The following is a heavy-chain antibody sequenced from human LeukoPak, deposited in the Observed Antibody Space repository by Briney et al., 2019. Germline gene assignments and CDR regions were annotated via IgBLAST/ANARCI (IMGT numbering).Heavy chain of an antibody. Sequence: GGSLRLSCAASGFTFSSYGMHWVRQAPGKGLEWVAFIRYDGSNKYYADSVKGRFTISRDNSKNTLYLQMNSLRAEDTAVYYCAKDGRYYDFWSGYSGMYYFDYWGQGTLVTVSS. V-gene: IGHV3-30*02. CDR3: AKDGRYYDFWSGYSGMYYFDY. J-gene: IGHJ4*02. D-gene: IGHD3-3*01. CDR1: GFTFSSYG. CDR2: IRYDGSNK.